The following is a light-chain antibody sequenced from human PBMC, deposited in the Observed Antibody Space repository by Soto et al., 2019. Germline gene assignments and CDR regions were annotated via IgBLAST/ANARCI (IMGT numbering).Light chain of an antibody. J-gene: IGLJ2*01. CDR3: CSYAGSYTLV. Sequence: QSVLTQPRSVSGSPGQSATLSCTGTSSDIGDYNFVSWYQQHPDKAPKLIIYDVTKRPSGVPDRFSGSKSGSTASLTISGLQAEDEADYYCCSYAGSYTLVFGGGTKVTVL. CDR1: SSDIGDYNF. CDR2: DVT. V-gene: IGLV2-11*01.